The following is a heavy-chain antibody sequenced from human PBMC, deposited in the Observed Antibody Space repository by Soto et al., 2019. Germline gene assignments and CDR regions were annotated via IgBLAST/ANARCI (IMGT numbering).Heavy chain of an antibody. CDR1: GGSFSGYY. D-gene: IGHD3-10*01. Sequence: PSETLSLTCAVYGGSFSGYYWSWIRQPPGKGLEWIGEINHSGSTNYNPSLKSRVTISVDTSKNQFSLKLSSVTAADTAVYYCARVRTKQKTYYYGSGSYYIDYWGQGTLVTV. J-gene: IGHJ4*02. V-gene: IGHV4-34*01. CDR3: ARVRTKQKTYYYGSGSYYIDY. CDR2: INHSGST.